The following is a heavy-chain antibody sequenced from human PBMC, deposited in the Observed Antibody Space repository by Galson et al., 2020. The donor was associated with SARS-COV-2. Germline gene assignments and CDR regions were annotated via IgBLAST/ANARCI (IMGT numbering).Heavy chain of an antibody. J-gene: IGHJ4*02. CDR2: ISYEGSIK. Sequence: QAGGSLRLSCAASGFTLNNFAMHWVRQAPGKGLEWVAVISYEGSIKHYADSLKGRFTISRDSSKNTLYLQLNSLETEDTAVYHCVKVGGVFAFSSSYYLKDWGQGVLVTVSS. D-gene: IGHD3-22*01. V-gene: IGHV3-30*04. CDR1: GFTLNNFA. CDR3: VKVGGVFAFSSSYYLKD.